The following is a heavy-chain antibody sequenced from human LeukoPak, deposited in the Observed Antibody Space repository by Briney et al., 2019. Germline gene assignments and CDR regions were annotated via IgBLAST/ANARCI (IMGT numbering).Heavy chain of an antibody. CDR3: ARHSRGPAAGPAFDY. Sequence: SETLSLTCTVSGGSISSSAYYWGWIRQPPGKGLEWIGSIYYSGSTYYNPSLKSRVTISVDTSKNQFSLSSVTAADTAVYYCARHSRGPAAGPAFDYWGQGTLVTVSS. V-gene: IGHV4-39*01. CDR1: GGSISSSAYY. D-gene: IGHD6-13*01. J-gene: IGHJ4*02. CDR2: IYYSGST.